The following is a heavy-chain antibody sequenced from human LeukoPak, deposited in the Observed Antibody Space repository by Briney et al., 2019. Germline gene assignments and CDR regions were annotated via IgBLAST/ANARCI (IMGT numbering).Heavy chain of an antibody. J-gene: IGHJ4*02. Sequence: QPGRSLRLSCAASGFTFSSYAMHWVRQAPGKGLEWVAFIRYDGSNKYYADSVKGRFTISRDNSKNTLYLQMNSLRAEDTAVYYCAKSHSFRFVGEFDYWGQGTLVTVSS. CDR2: IRYDGSNK. D-gene: IGHD3-10*01. CDR3: AKSHSFRFVGEFDY. V-gene: IGHV3-30*02. CDR1: GFTFSSYA.